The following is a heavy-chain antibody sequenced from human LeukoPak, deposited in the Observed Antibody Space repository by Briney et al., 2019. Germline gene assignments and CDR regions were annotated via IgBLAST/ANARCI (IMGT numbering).Heavy chain of an antibody. V-gene: IGHV3-64*01. D-gene: IGHD4-17*01. J-gene: IGHJ3*02. CDR2: ISSNGGGT. CDR3: ARGSGYGDYSQSTFDI. Sequence: GGSLRLSCAASGFTFSSYAMHWVRQAPGKGLEYASAISSNGGGTYYANSVKGRFTISRGNSKNTLYLQMGSLRAEDMAVYYCARGSGYGDYSQSTFDIWGQGTMVTVSS. CDR1: GFTFSSYA.